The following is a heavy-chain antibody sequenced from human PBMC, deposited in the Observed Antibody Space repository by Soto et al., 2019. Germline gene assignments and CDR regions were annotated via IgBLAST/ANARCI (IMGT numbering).Heavy chain of an antibody. D-gene: IGHD6-19*01. CDR2: IGTAGDT. V-gene: IGHV3-13*01. J-gene: IGHJ6*02. Sequence: GSLRLSCAASGFTFSSYDMHWVRQATGKGLEWVSAIGTAGDTYYPGSVKGRFTISRENAKNSLYLQMNSLRAEDTAVYYCARLDDGYSSSRGYYGMDVWGQGTTVTVSS. CDR3: ARLDDGYSSSRGYYGMDV. CDR1: GFTFSSYD.